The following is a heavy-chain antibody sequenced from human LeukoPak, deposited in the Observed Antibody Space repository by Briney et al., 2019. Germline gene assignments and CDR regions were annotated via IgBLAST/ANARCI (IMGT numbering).Heavy chain of an antibody. J-gene: IGHJ4*02. Sequence: GGSLRLSCAASGFTFSSYAMHWVRQAPGKGLEWVAVISYDGSNKYYADSVKGRFTISRDNSKNTLYLQMNSLRAEDTAVYYCARSLTMVRAPSIDYWGQGTLVTVSS. CDR2: ISYDGSNK. CDR3: ARSLTMVRAPSIDY. D-gene: IGHD3-10*01. V-gene: IGHV3-30-3*01. CDR1: GFTFSSYA.